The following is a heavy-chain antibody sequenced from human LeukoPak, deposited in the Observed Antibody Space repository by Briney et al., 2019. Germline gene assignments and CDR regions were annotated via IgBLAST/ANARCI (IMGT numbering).Heavy chain of an antibody. J-gene: IGHJ4*02. CDR3: ASDIAASGYFDY. Sequence: GASVKVSCKASGYTFTDYYIHWVRQAPGQGLVWMGWIDPYSGDTKYAQKIKGRVTMTRDTTIRTVYMDLSRLTSDDTAVYFCASDIAASGYFDYWGLGTLVTVSS. D-gene: IGHD6-13*01. CDR2: IDPYSGDT. V-gene: IGHV1-2*02. CDR1: GYTFTDYY.